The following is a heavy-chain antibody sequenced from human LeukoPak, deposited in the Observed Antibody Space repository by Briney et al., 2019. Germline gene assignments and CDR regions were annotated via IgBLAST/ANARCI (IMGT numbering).Heavy chain of an antibody. J-gene: IGHJ3*02. V-gene: IGHV3-30*09. CDR3: ARDPKGGFSYGWGAFDI. Sequence: PGGSLRLSCAASGFTFRSYAMHWVRQAPGKGLEWVAVIPYDGNDKYYADSVKGRFVISRDNSKNIVYLQMNSLRPEDTTVYYCARDPKGGFSYGWGAFDIWGQGTMVTVSS. D-gene: IGHD5-18*01. CDR2: IPYDGNDK. CDR1: GFTFRSYA.